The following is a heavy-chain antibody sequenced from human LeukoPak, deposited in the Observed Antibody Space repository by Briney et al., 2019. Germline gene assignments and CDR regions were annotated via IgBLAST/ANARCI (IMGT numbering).Heavy chain of an antibody. CDR2: INPNSGGT. J-gene: IGHJ3*02. Sequence: ASVKVSCKASGGTFSSYAISWVRQAPGQGLEWMGWINPNSGGTNYAQNLQGRVTMTRDTSISTAYMDLSRLESDDTAVYYCARESTFDIWGQGTMVTVS. CDR1: GGTFSSYA. CDR3: ARESTFDI. V-gene: IGHV1-2*02.